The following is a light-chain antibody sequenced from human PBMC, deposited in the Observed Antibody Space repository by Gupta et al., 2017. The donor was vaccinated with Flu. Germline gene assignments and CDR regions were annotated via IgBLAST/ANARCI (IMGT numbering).Light chain of an antibody. CDR3: QRCDPYPVT. V-gene: IGKV1-9*01. Sequence: DLQLTQSPSFLSASVGHRVAMTCRASQALSPSLAWYQQKAGEGPKLLIYAVSTLHTAVPARFSGSGSGTEFTLTISSLQPEDFGIYYCQRCDPYPVTFGGGTKVEIK. CDR2: AVS. CDR1: QALSPS. J-gene: IGKJ4*01.